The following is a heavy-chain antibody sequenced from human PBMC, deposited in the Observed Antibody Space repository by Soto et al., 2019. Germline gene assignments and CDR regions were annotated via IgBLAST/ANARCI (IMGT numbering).Heavy chain of an antibody. D-gene: IGHD2-15*01. CDR2: INAGNGNT. Sequence: QVQLVQSGAEVKKPGASVKVSCKASGYTFTSYAMHWVRQAPGQRLEWMGWINAGNGNTKYSQKFQGRVTITRDTSESTAYRGLMSLRCEDTAVYYCARDPGRFSGGSCWEALFDYWGQGTLVTVSS. V-gene: IGHV1-3*01. J-gene: IGHJ4*02. CDR1: GYTFTSYA. CDR3: ARDPGRFSGGSCWEALFDY.